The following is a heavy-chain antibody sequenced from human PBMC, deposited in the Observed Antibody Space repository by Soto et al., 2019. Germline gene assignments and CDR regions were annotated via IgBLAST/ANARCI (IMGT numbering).Heavy chain of an antibody. CDR2: ISAYNGNT. Sequence: QVQLVQSGAEVKKPGASVKVSCKASGYTFTSYGISWVRQAPGQGREWMGWISAYNGNTNYAQKLQGRVTMTTDTTTSTADMELRSLRSDDTAVYYCARVVGATGGGNWFDPWGQGTLVTVSS. J-gene: IGHJ5*02. CDR1: GYTFTSYG. D-gene: IGHD1-26*01. V-gene: IGHV1-18*04. CDR3: ARVVGATGGGNWFDP.